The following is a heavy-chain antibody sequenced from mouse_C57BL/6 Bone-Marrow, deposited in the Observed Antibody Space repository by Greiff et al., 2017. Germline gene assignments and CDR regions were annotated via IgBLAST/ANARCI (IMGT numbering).Heavy chain of an antibody. CDR3: ARRGFRDAMDY. CDR1: GYAFSSSW. Sequence: QVQLKESGPELVKPGASVKISCKASGYAFSSSWMNWVKQRPGKGLEWIGRIYPGDGDTNYNGKFKGKATMTADKSSSTAYMQLSSLTSEDSAVYCCARRGFRDAMDYWGQGTSVTVSS. CDR2: IYPGDGDT. J-gene: IGHJ4*01. V-gene: IGHV1-82*01.